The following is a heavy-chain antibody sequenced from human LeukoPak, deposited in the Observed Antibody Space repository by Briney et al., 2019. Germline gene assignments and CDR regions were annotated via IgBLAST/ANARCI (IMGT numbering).Heavy chain of an antibody. V-gene: IGHV4-59*01. CDR3: ARRCISSRCYLF. CDR2: IDYSGST. CDR1: GGSIIIND. D-gene: IGHD2-2*01. J-gene: IGHJ4*02. Sequence: SETLSLTCTVSGGSIIINDWGWIRQPPGKGLEWIGNIDYSGSTHYNPSLKSRVTISVDTSKNQFSLKMSSVTAADTAVYYCARRCISSRCYLFWGQGILVTVSS.